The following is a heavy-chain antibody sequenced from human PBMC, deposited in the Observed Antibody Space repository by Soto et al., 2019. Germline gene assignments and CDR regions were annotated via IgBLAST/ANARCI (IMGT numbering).Heavy chain of an antibody. V-gene: IGHV1-69*06. J-gene: IGHJ5*02. CDR3: ARVVTGRWFDP. Sequence: QVELVQSGAEVKKPGSSVKVSCTASGGPFSSYAINWVRQAPGQGLEWMGVITPMFGAPHYAQNFKGRITITADKSTNTAYMELSGLTSGDTAVYFCARVVTGRWFDPWGQGTLVTVSS. CDR1: GGPFSSYA. CDR2: ITPMFGAP.